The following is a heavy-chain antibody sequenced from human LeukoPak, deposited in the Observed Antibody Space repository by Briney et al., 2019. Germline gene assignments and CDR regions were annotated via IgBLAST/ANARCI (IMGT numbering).Heavy chain of an antibody. CDR2: ISSDGTYT. V-gene: IGHV3-74*01. J-gene: IGHJ4*02. Sequence: PGGSLRLSCAASGFTFSSHLMHWVRQAPGKGLVWVSRISSDGTYTNYADSVRGRFTISRDNAKNTLYLQMNSLRAEDTAVYYCARRSSGSPPYYFGYWGQGTLVTVSS. D-gene: IGHD1-26*01. CDR1: GFTFSSHL. CDR3: ARRSSGSPPYYFGY.